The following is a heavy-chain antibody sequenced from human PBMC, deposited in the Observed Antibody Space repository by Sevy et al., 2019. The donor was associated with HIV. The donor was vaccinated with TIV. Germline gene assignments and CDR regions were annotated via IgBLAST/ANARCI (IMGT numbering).Heavy chain of an antibody. J-gene: IGHJ6*02. V-gene: IGHV3-9*01. CDR3: AKDKGRPNYGSSGYQFYYYGLDV. CDR2: ITWNSGKI. CDR1: GFSFGDYA. Sequence: GGSLRLSCAASGFSFGDYAMHWVRQAPGKGLEWVSGITWNSGKIGYADSVQGRFTISRDNAKNSLYLQMNSLRAEDTAFYYCAKDKGRPNYGSSGYQFYYYGLDVWGQGTTVTVSS. D-gene: IGHD3-22*01.